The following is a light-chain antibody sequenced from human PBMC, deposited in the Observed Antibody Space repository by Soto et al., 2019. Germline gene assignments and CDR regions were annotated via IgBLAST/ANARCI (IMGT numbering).Light chain of an antibody. J-gene: IGKJ1*01. CDR1: QSISSN. CDR3: QQYNDWPLT. CDR2: GAF. Sequence: EIVMTQSPATLSVSPGERATLSCRASQSISSNLAWYQQKPGQAPSLLIYGAFTRATGIPARFSGTGSGTELTLTISSLQSEDFALYYCQQYNDWPLTFGQGTKVAIK. V-gene: IGKV3-15*01.